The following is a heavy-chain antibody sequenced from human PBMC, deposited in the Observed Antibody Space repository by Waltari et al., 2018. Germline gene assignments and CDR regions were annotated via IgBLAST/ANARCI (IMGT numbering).Heavy chain of an antibody. D-gene: IGHD2-2*01. V-gene: IGHV4-4*02. CDR3: AGDRAIGLFFDY. Sequence: QVQLQESGQGLVKPSGTLSLTCGVSGDSISGNYWWSWVRQSPEKGLEWIGQVHHSGKTHYNPSLQSRVTISVDKPKNQFSLNLNSVTAADTAVYYCAGDRAIGLFFDYWGRGTLVTVSS. CDR1: GDSISGNYW. J-gene: IGHJ4*02. CDR2: VHHSGKT.